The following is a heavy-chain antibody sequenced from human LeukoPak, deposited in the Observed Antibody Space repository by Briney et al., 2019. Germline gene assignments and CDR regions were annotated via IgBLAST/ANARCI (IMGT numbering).Heavy chain of an antibody. D-gene: IGHD2-2*01. CDR1: GFTFSSYE. J-gene: IGHJ4*02. Sequence: GGSLRLSCAASGFTFSSYEMNWVRQAPGKGLEWVSYISSSGSTIYHADSVKGRFTISRDNAKNSLYLQMNSLRAEDTAVYYCARVMGRYCSSTSCYVDYWGQGTLVTVSS. CDR3: ARVMGRYCSSTSCYVDY. CDR2: ISSSGSTI. V-gene: IGHV3-48*03.